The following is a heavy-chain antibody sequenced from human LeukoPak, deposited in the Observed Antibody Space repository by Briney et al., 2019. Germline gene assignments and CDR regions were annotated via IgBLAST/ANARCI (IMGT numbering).Heavy chain of an antibody. J-gene: IGHJ5*02. V-gene: IGHV1-69*01. D-gene: IGHD6-19*01. Sequence: GSSVKVSCKASGGTFSSYAISWVRQAPGQGLEWMGGIIPIFGTANYAQKFQGRVTITADESTSTAYMELRSLRSDDTAVYYCAREANAVAGSWNWFDPWGQGTLVTVSS. CDR2: IIPIFGTA. CDR3: AREANAVAGSWNWFDP. CDR1: GGTFSSYA.